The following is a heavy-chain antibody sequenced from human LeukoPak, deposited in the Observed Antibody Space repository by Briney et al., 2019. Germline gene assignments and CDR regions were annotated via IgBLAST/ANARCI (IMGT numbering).Heavy chain of an antibody. CDR1: GYTFSSYA. CDR2: ISGSGGST. CDR3: AKDRVIVVVTLDY. Sequence: GGSLRLSCAASGYTFSSYAMSWVRQAPGKGLKWVSAISGSGGSTYYADSVKGRFTISRDNSKNTLYLQMNSLRAEDTAVYYCAKDRVIVVVTLDYWGQGTLVTVSS. V-gene: IGHV3-23*01. D-gene: IGHD2-21*02. J-gene: IGHJ4*02.